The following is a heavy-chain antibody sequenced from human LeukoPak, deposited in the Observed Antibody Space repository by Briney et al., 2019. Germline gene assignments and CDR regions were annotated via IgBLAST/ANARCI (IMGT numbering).Heavy chain of an antibody. Sequence: PSQTLSLTCPVAGGSISGYYWSWIRQTPGKTLGWIGYIYDNGHTYYNHSLKSRVTISVDTSKNQLSLKLTAVTAADTAVYYCARGWVHLDYWGQGALVTVSS. J-gene: IGHJ4*02. D-gene: IGHD1-1*01. V-gene: IGHV4-59*01. CDR1: GGSISGYY. CDR3: ARGWVHLDY. CDR2: IYDNGHT.